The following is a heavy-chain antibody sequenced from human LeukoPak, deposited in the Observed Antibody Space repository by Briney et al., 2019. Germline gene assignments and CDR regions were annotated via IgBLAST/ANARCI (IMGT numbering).Heavy chain of an antibody. D-gene: IGHD3-10*02. CDR1: VFTFDDYG. CDR3: GREYSTYYVHAFDP. Sequence: PGGSLRLSCAASVFTFDDYGMSWVRQAPGKGLEWVSGINWNGGSTGYADSMKGRFTISRDNSKNTLFLQMNSLRTDDTAVYYCGREYSTYYVHAFDPWGQGTLVTVSS. J-gene: IGHJ5*02. V-gene: IGHV3-20*04. CDR2: INWNGGST.